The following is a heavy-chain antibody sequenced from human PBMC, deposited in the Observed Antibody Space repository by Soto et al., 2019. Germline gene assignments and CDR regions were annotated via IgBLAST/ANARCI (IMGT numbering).Heavy chain of an antibody. CDR2: INDRGSI. V-gene: IGHV4-34*01. J-gene: IGHJ2*01. CDR3: ARESHDILTGPPWVWYFDL. CDR1: GGSFSGYY. D-gene: IGHD3-9*01. Sequence: QVQLQQWGAGPLRPLETLSLTCGVSGGSFSGYYWAWIRQSPGKGLEWIGEINDRGSINYNPSLNSRVSISVDPSKNHYLLNLRSVTAADTAVYYCARESHDILTGPPWVWYFDLWGRGTLVTVSS.